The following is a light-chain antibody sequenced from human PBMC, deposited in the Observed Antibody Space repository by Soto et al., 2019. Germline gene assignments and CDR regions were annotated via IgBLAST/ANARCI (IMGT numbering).Light chain of an antibody. Sequence: EIEMTQSPSSLSASVGDRVTITCRASQSIGNYLNWYQQKPGKAPKLLIYSASSLQSGVSSDFSGSGSGTDCTLTISSLQTEDFATYYCQQNYTTTRTFGQGTKVDIK. CDR2: SAS. V-gene: IGKV1-39*01. CDR3: QQNYTTTRT. J-gene: IGKJ1*01. CDR1: QSIGNY.